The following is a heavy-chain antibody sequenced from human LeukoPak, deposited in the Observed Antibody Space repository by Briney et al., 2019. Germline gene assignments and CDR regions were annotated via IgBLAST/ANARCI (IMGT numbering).Heavy chain of an antibody. D-gene: IGHD6-6*01. CDR2: IYYPGST. Sequence: PSETLSLTCTVSGGSISSSSYYWGWIRQPPGEGLEWIGSIYYPGSTYYSPSLKSRVTISADTSKNEFYLKLSSVTAADTAVYYCTSEISSASNYWGQGTLVTVSS. J-gene: IGHJ4*02. CDR3: TSEISSASNY. CDR1: GGSISSSSYY. V-gene: IGHV4-39*01.